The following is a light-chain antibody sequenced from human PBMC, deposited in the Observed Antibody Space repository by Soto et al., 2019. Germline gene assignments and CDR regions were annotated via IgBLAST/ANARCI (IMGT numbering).Light chain of an antibody. CDR3: CSYAGSYTHVV. CDR2: DVT. CDR1: SSDVGGYNY. Sequence: QSALTQPRSVSGSPGQSVTISCTGTSSDVGGYNYVSWYQQYPGKAPKLMISDVTRRPSGVPDRFSGSKSGNTNSLTISGLQAEDEADYYCCSYAGSYTHVVFGGGTKLTVL. V-gene: IGLV2-11*01. J-gene: IGLJ2*01.